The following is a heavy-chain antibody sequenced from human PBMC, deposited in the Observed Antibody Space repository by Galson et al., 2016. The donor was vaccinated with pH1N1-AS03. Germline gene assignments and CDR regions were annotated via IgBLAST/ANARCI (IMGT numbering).Heavy chain of an antibody. V-gene: IGHV3-74*01. J-gene: IGHJ4*02. CDR3: ARDGTGPWRIDY. CDR1: GFSFSSHW. Sequence: SLRLSCAASGFSFSSHWMHWVRQAPGKGLVWVSRIHGDGTRATYADSVKGRFTISRDNAKNTLYLQLNSLRAEDTAVYYCARDGTGPWRIDYWGQGTLVTVSS. CDR2: IHGDGTRA. D-gene: IGHD1-1*01.